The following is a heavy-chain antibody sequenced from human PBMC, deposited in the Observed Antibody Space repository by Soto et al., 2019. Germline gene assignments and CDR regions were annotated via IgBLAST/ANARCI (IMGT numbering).Heavy chain of an antibody. CDR1: GFTFSSYS. CDR3: ARDSVASRRHPDAFDI. CDR2: ISSSSSTI. J-gene: IGHJ3*02. V-gene: IGHV3-48*01. D-gene: IGHD3-10*01. Sequence: GGSLRLSFAASGFTFSSYSMNWVRQAPGKGLEWVSYISSSSSTIYYADSVKGRFTISRDNAKNSLYLQMNSLRAEDTAVYYCARDSVASRRHPDAFDIWGQGTMVTVSS.